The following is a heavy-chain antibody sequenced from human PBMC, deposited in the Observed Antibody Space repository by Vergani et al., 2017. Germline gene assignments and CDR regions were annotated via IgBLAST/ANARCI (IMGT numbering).Heavy chain of an antibody. V-gene: IGHV3-64*01. CDR1: GFTFSSYA. CDR3: ARAFGVVYDY. J-gene: IGHJ4*02. D-gene: IGHD3-3*01. CDR2: ISSNGGST. Sequence: EVQLVESGGGLVQPGGSLRLSCAGSGFTFSSYAMHWVRQAPGKGLEYVSAISSNGGSTYYANSVKGRFTISRDNSKNTLYLQMGSLRAEDMAVYYCARAFGVVYDYWGQGTLVTVSS.